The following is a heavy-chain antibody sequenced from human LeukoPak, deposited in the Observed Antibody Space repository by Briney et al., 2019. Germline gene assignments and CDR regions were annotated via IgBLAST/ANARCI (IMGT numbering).Heavy chain of an antibody. CDR2: IYHSGST. Sequence: PSGTLSLTCAVSGGSISSSNWWSWVRQPPGKGLEWIGEIYHSGSTNYNPSLKSRVPISVDKSKNQFSLKLSSVTAADTAVYYCASRSIYYDFWSGYPRGMDVWGQGTTVTVSS. D-gene: IGHD3-3*01. CDR1: GGSISSSNW. CDR3: ASRSIYYDFWSGYPRGMDV. V-gene: IGHV4-4*02. J-gene: IGHJ6*02.